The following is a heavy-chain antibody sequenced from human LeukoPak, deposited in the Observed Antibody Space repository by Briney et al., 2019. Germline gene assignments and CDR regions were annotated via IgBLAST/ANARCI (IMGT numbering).Heavy chain of an antibody. CDR3: ARAQQQLEYYFDY. CDR1: GGSISSSSYY. CDR2: IYYSGST. Sequence: SETLSLTCTVSGGSISSSSYYWGWIRQPPGKGLEWIGSIYYSGSTYYNPSLKSRVTISVDTSKNQFSLKLSSVTAADTAVYYCARAQQQLEYYFDYWGQGTLVTVSS. V-gene: IGHV4-39*07. D-gene: IGHD6-13*01. J-gene: IGHJ4*02.